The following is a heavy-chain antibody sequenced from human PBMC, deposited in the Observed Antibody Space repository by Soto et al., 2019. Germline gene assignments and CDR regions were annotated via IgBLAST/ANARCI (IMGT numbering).Heavy chain of an antibody. J-gene: IGHJ4*02. CDR1: GFTFSSYA. Sequence: EVQLLESGGGLVQPGGSLRLSCAASGFTFSSYAMSWVLQAPGKGLEWVSAISGSGGSTYYADSVKGRFTISRDNSKNTLYLQMNRLRAEHTCAYYCAKTSGYDSLFDYWGQGTLVTVSS. D-gene: IGHD5-12*01. V-gene: IGHV3-23*01. CDR3: AKTSGYDSLFDY. CDR2: ISGSGGST.